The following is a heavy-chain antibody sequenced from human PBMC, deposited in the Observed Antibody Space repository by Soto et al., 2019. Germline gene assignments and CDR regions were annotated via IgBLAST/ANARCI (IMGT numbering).Heavy chain of an antibody. CDR2: IYPGDSDT. V-gene: IGHV5-51*01. CDR1: GYSFTSYW. CDR3: ARHYSSSSDYYYYGMDV. J-gene: IGHJ6*02. D-gene: IGHD6-6*01. Sequence: GESLKISCKGSGYSFTSYWIGWLRQMPGKGLEWMGIIYPGDSDTRYSPSFQGQVTISADKSISTAYLQWSSLKASDTAMYYCARHYSSSSDYYYYGMDVWGQGTTVTVSS.